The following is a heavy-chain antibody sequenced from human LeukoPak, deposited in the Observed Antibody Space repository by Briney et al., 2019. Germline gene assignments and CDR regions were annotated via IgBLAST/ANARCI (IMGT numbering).Heavy chain of an antibody. D-gene: IGHD1-1*01. Sequence: SETLPLTCTVSGGSITNYYWNWIRQPPGKGLEWTGYIHSSGSTKSNPSLKSRVTIYVDPSKKQFSLKLSSVTTADTAVYYCARLNDYSNTPFDYWGQGSLVTVSS. J-gene: IGHJ4*02. CDR2: IHSSGST. CDR1: GGSITNYY. CDR3: ARLNDYSNTPFDY. V-gene: IGHV4-59*01.